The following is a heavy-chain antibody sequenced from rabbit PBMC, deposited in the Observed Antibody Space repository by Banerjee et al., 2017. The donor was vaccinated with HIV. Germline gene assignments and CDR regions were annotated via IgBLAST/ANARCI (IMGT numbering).Heavy chain of an antibody. CDR2: IYTGSSGYT. CDR1: GFTLSSYW. Sequence: QEQLVESGGGLVQPGASLTLTCTASGFTLSSYWMCWVRQAPGKGLEWIACIYTGSSGYTYYASWAKGRFTISKTSSTTVTLQMTSLTAADTATYFCVRSPFNFWGPGTLVTV. V-gene: IGHV1S45*01. J-gene: IGHJ4*01. CDR3: VRSPFNF.